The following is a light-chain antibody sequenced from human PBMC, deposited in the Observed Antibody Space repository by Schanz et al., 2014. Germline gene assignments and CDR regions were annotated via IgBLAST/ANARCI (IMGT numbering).Light chain of an antibody. CDR1: QSILYSSNNKNY. CDR3: QKYNSASWT. J-gene: IGKJ1*01. Sequence: DIVMTQSPDSLAVSLGERATINCKSSQSILYSSNNKNYLAWYQQKPGQPPKLLIYWASTRESGVPDRFSGSGSGTDFTLTISSLQPEDVATYYCQKYNSASWTFGQGTKVEIK. V-gene: IGKV4-1*01. CDR2: WAS.